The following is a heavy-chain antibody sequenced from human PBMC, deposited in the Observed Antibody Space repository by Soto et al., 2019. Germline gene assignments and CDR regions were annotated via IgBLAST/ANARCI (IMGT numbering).Heavy chain of an antibody. CDR3: ARESITMVRGAESLDY. V-gene: IGHV3-33*01. J-gene: IGHJ4*02. Sequence: GGSLRLSCAASGFTFSSYGMHWVRQAPGKGLEWVAVIWYDGSNKYYADSVKGRFTISRDNSKNTLYLQMNSLRAEDTAVYYCARESITMVRGAESLDYWGQGTLVTVSS. CDR2: IWYDGSNK. CDR1: GFTFSSYG. D-gene: IGHD3-10*01.